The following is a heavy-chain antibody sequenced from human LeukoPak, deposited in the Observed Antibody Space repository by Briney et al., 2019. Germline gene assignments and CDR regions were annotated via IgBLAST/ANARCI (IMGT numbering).Heavy chain of an antibody. J-gene: IGHJ6*03. V-gene: IGHV4-59*01. Sequence: PSETLSLTCTVSGGSISSYYWSWIRQPPGKGLEWIGYIYYSGSTNYNPSLKSRVTISVDTSKNQFSLELSSVTAADTAVYYCARLYSSSWYHYYYYYMDVWGKGTTVTVSS. CDR1: GGSISSYY. D-gene: IGHD6-13*01. CDR3: ARLYSSSWYHYYYYYMDV. CDR2: IYYSGST.